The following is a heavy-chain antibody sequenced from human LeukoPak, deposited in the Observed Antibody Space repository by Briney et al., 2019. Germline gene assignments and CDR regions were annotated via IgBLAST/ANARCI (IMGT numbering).Heavy chain of an antibody. CDR3: AKTFYFGSGSYSGPYWFFDL. J-gene: IGHJ2*01. Sequence: GGSLRLSCAASGFTFSSYAMNWVRQAPGRGLEWVSPIKGGGSSTYYGDSVKGRFTISRDKSKNTLFLQMNSLRAEDTAVYYCAKTFYFGSGSYSGPYWFFDLWGRGTLVTVSS. CDR2: IKGGGSST. CDR1: GFTFSSYA. V-gene: IGHV3-23*01. D-gene: IGHD3-10*01.